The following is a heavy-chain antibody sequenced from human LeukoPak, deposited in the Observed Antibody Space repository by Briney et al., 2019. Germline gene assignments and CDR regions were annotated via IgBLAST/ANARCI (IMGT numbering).Heavy chain of an antibody. Sequence: GGSLRLSCAASGFTFKIYTINWVRQAPGKGLEWVANIKQDGSEKYYVDSVKGRFTISRDNAKNSLYLQMNSLRAEDTAVYYCASMGLLWFGELSDDYWGQGTLVTVSS. CDR2: IKQDGSEK. CDR1: GFTFKIYT. CDR3: ASMGLLWFGELSDDY. D-gene: IGHD3-10*01. V-gene: IGHV3-7*01. J-gene: IGHJ4*02.